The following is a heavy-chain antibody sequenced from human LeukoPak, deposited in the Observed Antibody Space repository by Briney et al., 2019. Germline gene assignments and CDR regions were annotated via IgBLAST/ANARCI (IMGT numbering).Heavy chain of an antibody. J-gene: IGHJ3*02. CDR3: ARALGYNLDAFDI. D-gene: IGHD5-24*01. CDR2: ISYDGSNK. CDR1: GFPFSSYA. Sequence: PGRSLRLSCAASGFPFSSYAMHWVRQAPGKGLEWVAVISYDGSNKYYADSVKGRFTISRDNSKNTLYLQMNSLRAEDTAVYYCARALGYNLDAFDIWGQGTMVTVSS. V-gene: IGHV3-30-3*01.